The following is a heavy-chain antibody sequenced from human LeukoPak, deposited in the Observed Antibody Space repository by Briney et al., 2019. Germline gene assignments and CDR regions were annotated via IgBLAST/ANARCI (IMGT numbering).Heavy chain of an antibody. J-gene: IGHJ5*02. Sequence: GESLKISCRGSGYTFTNSWIGWVRQIPGKGLEWMGIIYPGDSHTRYSPSFQGQVTISADKSISTAYLQWSSLKASDTATYYCARLYTTLTRSIRGRFDPWGQGTLVTVSS. CDR3: ARLYTTLTRSIRGRFDP. CDR2: IYPGDSHT. CDR1: GYTFTNSW. V-gene: IGHV5-51*01. D-gene: IGHD4-17*01.